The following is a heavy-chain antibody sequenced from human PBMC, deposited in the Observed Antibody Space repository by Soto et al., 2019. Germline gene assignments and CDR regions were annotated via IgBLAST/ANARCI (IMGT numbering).Heavy chain of an antibody. D-gene: IGHD5-12*01. J-gene: IGHJ4*02. Sequence: WGSLRLSCAASGVTVSSYAMSGVRQAPGEGLEWVSAIGGSGGSTYYADSVKGRFTISRDNSKNTLYLQMNSLRAEDTAVYYCAKDSGYDFGTTSAYYFDYWGQGTLVTVSS. CDR3: AKDSGYDFGTTSAYYFDY. CDR1: GVTVSSYA. V-gene: IGHV3-23*01. CDR2: IGGSGGST.